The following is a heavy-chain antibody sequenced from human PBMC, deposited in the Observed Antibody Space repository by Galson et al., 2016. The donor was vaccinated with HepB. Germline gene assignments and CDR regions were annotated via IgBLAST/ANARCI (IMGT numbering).Heavy chain of an antibody. CDR2: ISGYNGNT. CDR3: AREDWNPRYYFNGMDV. D-gene: IGHD1-1*01. J-gene: IGHJ6*02. V-gene: IGHV1-18*01. CDR1: GYTFTTYG. Sequence: SVKVSCKASGYTFTTYGISWVRQAPGQGLEWMGWISGYNGNTHYAQKFQDGVTLTRDTSTGTAYMDLWSLTSDDTAVYYCAREDWNPRYYFNGMDVWGQGTTVTVSS.